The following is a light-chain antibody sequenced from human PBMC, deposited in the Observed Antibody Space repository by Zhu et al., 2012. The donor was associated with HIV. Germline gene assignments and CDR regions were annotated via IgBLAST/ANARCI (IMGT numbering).Light chain of an antibody. Sequence: DVQLTQSPSFLSASVGDRVTITCRASESISRYLAWYQQKLGKAPKLLIYDASTLQSGVPSTFSGSGSGTEFTLTISSLQPEDFAIYYCQQLNTYPLFTFGPGTKVDIK. V-gene: IGKV1-9*01. CDR2: DAS. CDR3: QQLNTYPLFT. J-gene: IGKJ3*01. CDR1: ESISRY.